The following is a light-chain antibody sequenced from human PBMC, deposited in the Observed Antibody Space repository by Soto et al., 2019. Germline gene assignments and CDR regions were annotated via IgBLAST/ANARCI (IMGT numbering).Light chain of an antibody. CDR3: SSYAGTSICYV. CDR1: NSDVGGYDY. CDR2: EVT. J-gene: IGLJ1*01. V-gene: IGLV2-8*01. Sequence: QSALTQPPSASGSPWQSVTISCTGSNSDVGGYDYVSWYQQHPGKAPKLLIYEVTKRPSGVHDRFSGSKSGNTASLTVSGLQNEDEADYYCSSYAGTSICYVFGGGTKVTVL.